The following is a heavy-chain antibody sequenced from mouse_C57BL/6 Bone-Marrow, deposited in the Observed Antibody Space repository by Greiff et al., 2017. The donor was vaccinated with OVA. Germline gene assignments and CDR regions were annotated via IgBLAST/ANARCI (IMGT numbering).Heavy chain of an antibody. CDR1: GYTFTSYW. CDR3: ASLYYGKEGNYFDY. CDR2: IDPSDSYT. V-gene: IGHV1-50*01. D-gene: IGHD2-1*01. J-gene: IGHJ2*01. Sequence: VQLQQPGAELVKPGASVKLSCKASGYTFTSYWMQWVKQRPGQGLEWIGEIDPSDSYTNYNQKFKGKATLTVDTSSSTAYMQLSSLTSEYSAVYYCASLYYGKEGNYFDYWGQGTTLTVSS.